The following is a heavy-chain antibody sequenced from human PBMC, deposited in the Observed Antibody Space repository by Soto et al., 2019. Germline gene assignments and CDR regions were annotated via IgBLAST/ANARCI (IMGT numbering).Heavy chain of an antibody. CDR2: INHGGIS. Sequence: SETLSLTCAVSSGSFSGYYWSWIRQPPGKGLEWIGEINHGGISNYNPSLKSRVTISVDTSKSQISLNMNSLTAADTAMYYCARGRSGYSSSWRFDPWGQGTLVTVS. V-gene: IGHV4-34*01. J-gene: IGHJ5*02. CDR1: SGSFSGYY. CDR3: ARGRSGYSSSWRFDP. D-gene: IGHD6-13*01.